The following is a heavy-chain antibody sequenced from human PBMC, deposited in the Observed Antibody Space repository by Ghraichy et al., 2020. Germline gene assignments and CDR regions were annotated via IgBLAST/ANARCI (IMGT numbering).Heavy chain of an antibody. D-gene: IGHD2-15*01. CDR3: ARELGYCSGDSCQTDFDY. CDR1: GFTFSRHY. Sequence: GESLNISCAASGFTFSRHYMSWVRQAPGKGLEWVANIKQDGRDIFYVDSVKGRFTISRDNAKSSVYLQMESLRVEDTAVYFCARELGYCSGDSCQTDFDYWGQGTLVTGSS. J-gene: IGHJ4*02. CDR2: IKQDGRDI. V-gene: IGHV3-7*03.